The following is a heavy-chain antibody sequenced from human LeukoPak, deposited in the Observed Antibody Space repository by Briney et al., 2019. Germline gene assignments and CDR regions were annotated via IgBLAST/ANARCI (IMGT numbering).Heavy chain of an antibody. CDR1: GFTFSSYG. Sequence: QPGGSLRLSCAASGFTFSSYGMHWVRQAPGKGLEWVAVISYDGSNKYYADSVKGRFTISRDNSKNTLYLQMNSLRAEDTAVYYCAKEGDGDYEVNYWGQGTLVTVSS. CDR3: AKEGDGDYEVNY. D-gene: IGHD4-17*01. J-gene: IGHJ4*02. V-gene: IGHV3-30*18. CDR2: ISYDGSNK.